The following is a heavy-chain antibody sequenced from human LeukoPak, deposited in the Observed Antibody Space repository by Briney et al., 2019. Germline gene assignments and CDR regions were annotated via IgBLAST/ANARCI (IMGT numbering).Heavy chain of an antibody. Sequence: ASVKVSCKASGYTFTSYDLNWVRQATGQGLECLGWMNPDSGNTGYAQKFQGRVTMTWDTSISTAYMELSSLRSEDTVIYYCARTLVRGLPGMDVWGQGTSVTVSS. CDR2: MNPDSGNT. D-gene: IGHD3-10*01. CDR1: GYTFTSYD. V-gene: IGHV1-8*01. J-gene: IGHJ6*02. CDR3: ARTLVRGLPGMDV.